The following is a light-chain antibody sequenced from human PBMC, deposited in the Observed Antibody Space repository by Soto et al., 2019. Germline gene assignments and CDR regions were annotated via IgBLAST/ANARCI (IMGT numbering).Light chain of an antibody. CDR1: QTISSY. CDR3: QQSYSTPLT. J-gene: IGKJ4*01. V-gene: IGKV1-39*01. Sequence: DIQMTQSPSSLSASVGDRVTITCRASQTISSYLNWYQQKPGKAPRLLIYAASSLQSGVPSRFSGSGSGTDFILTISSVQPEDFATYYCQQSYSTPLTFGGGTKVEIK. CDR2: AAS.